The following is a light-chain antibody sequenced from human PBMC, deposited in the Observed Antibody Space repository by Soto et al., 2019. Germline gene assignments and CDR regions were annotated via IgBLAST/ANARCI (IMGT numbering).Light chain of an antibody. V-gene: IGLV2-14*03. J-gene: IGLJ2*01. CDR1: SSDIGAYDY. Sequence: QSALTPPASVSGSPGQSITISCTGTSSDIGAYDYVSWFPQYSGKAPTLIIYEVRFRPSGVSSRFSGSKSGNTASLTISGLQTEDEADYYCGSYASATLIFGGGTKLTVL. CDR3: GSYASATLI. CDR2: EVR.